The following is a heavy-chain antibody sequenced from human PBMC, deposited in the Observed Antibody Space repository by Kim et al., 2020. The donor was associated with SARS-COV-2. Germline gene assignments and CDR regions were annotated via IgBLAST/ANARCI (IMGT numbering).Heavy chain of an antibody. CDR3: ARHPGTYCTNGVCLFDY. CDR1: GYSFTSYW. V-gene: IGHV5-10-1*01. D-gene: IGHD2-8*01. J-gene: IGHJ4*02. CDR2: IDPSDSYT. Sequence: GESLKISCKGSGYSFTSYWISWVRQMPGKGLEWMGRIDPSDSYTNYSPSFQGHVTISADKSISTAYLQWSSLKASDTAMYYCARHPGTYCTNGVCLFDYWGQGTLVTVSS.